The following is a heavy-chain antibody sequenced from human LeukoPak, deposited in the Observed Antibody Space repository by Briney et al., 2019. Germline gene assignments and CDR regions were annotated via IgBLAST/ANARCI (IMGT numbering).Heavy chain of an antibody. Sequence: PGGSLRLSCAASAFTFSRSAMSWVRQAPGKGLEWVAKIKQDGSVQYYVDSLKGRFTISRDNAKNSLYLQVNSLRAEDTAVYYCASDAFDVWGQGTMVAVSS. CDR3: ASDAFDV. CDR1: AFTFSRSA. J-gene: IGHJ3*01. V-gene: IGHV3-7*05. CDR2: IKQDGSVQ.